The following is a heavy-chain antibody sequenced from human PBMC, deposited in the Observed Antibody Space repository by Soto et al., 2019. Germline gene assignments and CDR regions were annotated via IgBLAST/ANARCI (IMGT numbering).Heavy chain of an antibody. CDR2: ISYDGSNK. Sequence: GGSLRLSCAASGFTFSSYGMHWVRQAPGKGLEWVAVISYDGSNKYYADSVKGRFTISRDNSKNTPYLQMNSLRAEDTAVYYCAKDKGQQLDYYYYYGMDVWGQGTTVTVSS. CDR3: AKDKGQQLDYYYYYGMDV. D-gene: IGHD6-13*01. CDR1: GFTFSSYG. J-gene: IGHJ6*02. V-gene: IGHV3-30*18.